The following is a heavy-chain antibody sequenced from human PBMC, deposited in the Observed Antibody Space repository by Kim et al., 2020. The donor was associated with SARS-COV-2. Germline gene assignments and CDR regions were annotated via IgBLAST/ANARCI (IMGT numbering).Heavy chain of an antibody. J-gene: IGHJ4*02. Sequence: GGSLRLSCAASGFTFSSYAMSWVRQAPGKGLEWVSAISGSGGSTYYADSVKGRFTISRDNSKNTLYLQMNSLRAEDTAVYYCANQAAVRDYYDSSGPGPALDYGGQGPLVTVSS. CDR1: GFTFSSYA. CDR3: ANQAAVRDYYDSSGPGPALDY. CDR2: ISGSGGST. D-gene: IGHD3-22*01. V-gene: IGHV3-23*01.